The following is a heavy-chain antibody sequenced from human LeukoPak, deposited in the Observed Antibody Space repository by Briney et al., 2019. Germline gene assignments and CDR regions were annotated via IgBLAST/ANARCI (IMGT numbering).Heavy chain of an antibody. Sequence: SETLSLTCTVSGGSISSGGYYWSWIRQHPGKGLEWIGYIYYSGSTYYNPSLKSRVTISVDTSKNQLSLKLSSVTAADTAVYYCARGDLSPNIAVAGTGFFDIWGQGTMVTVSS. V-gene: IGHV4-31*03. CDR2: IYYSGST. D-gene: IGHD6-19*01. J-gene: IGHJ3*02. CDR1: GGSISSGGYY. CDR3: ARGDLSPNIAVAGTGFFDI.